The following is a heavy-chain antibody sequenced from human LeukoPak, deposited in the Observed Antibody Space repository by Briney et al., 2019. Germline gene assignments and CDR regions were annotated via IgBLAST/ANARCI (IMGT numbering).Heavy chain of an antibody. Sequence: SETLSLTCNVSGGSISSSTYYWGWTRQPPGKGLEWNVSIYNSGSTYYNPSLKSRVTIAVDTSKNQFSHKLSSVTAADTAVYYCARHSWGLPPAEYFQHWGQGTLVTVSS. CDR3: ARHSWGLPPAEYFQH. CDR1: GGSISSSTYY. V-gene: IGHV4-39*01. D-gene: IGHD3-16*01. J-gene: IGHJ1*01. CDR2: IYNSGST.